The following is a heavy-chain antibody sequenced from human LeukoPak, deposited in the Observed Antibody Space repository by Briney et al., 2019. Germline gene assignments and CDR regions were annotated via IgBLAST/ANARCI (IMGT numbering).Heavy chain of an antibody. Sequence: SETLSLTCTVSGYSISSGSYYWGWIRQPPGKGLEWIGSITYSGSTSYNPSLKSRVTISIDTSKKQFSLKLSSVTAADTAVYYCARHVASGSYFGPWGQGTLVTVSS. D-gene: IGHD3-10*01. CDR1: GYSISSGSYY. V-gene: IGHV4-39*01. CDR2: ITYSGST. J-gene: IGHJ4*02. CDR3: ARHVASGSYFGP.